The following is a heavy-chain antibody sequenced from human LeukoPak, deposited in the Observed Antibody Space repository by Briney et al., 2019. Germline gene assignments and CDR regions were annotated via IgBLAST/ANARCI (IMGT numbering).Heavy chain of an antibody. Sequence: ASVKVSCKASGYTFTGYYMHWVRQAPGQGLEWMGWINPNSGGTNYAQKFQGRVTITRDTSISTAYMELSRLRSDDTAVYYCARDGLIAAAGTNWFDPWGQGTLVTVSS. J-gene: IGHJ5*02. D-gene: IGHD6-13*01. CDR3: ARDGLIAAAGTNWFDP. V-gene: IGHV1-2*02. CDR1: GYTFTGYY. CDR2: INPNSGGT.